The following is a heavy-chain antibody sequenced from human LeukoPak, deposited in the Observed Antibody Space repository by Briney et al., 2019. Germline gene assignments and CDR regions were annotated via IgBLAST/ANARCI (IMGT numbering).Heavy chain of an antibody. Sequence: SQTLSLTCAISGDSVSSNSGAWNWIRQPPSRGLEWLGRAFFRSKWYIEYAASVKSRITINPDTAKNQLSLQLNSVNPEDTAVYYCASHAFDIWGQGTMVTVSS. J-gene: IGHJ3*02. CDR2: AFFRSKWYI. CDR1: GDSVSSNSGA. V-gene: IGHV6-1*01. CDR3: ASHAFDI.